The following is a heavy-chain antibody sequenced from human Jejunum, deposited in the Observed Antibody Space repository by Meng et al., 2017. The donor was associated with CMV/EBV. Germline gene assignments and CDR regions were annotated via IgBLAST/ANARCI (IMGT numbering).Heavy chain of an antibody. Sequence: CAASGFSRRIYSMNWVRQAPGKGLEWVAYIGTGSTKYYADSLEGRFTVSRDDAKNSLYLQMNSLRGEDTAVYFCVRDPVLSGLDVWGQGTTVTVSS. J-gene: IGHJ6*02. V-gene: IGHV3-48*04. CDR3: VRDPVLSGLDV. CDR2: IGTGSTK. CDR1: GFSRRIYS.